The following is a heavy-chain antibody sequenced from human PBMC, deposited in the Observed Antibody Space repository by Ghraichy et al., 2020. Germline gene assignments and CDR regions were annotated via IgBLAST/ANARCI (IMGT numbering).Heavy chain of an antibody. J-gene: IGHJ4*02. Sequence: ASGISGSGGTTHYADSVKGRFTISRDNSKNTLYLQMNSLTDEHKAVYYCAKERGTGWPLDYWCLGTLVT. D-gene: IGHD3-9*01. CDR3: AKERGTGWPLDY. V-gene: IGHV3-23*01. CDR2: ISGSGGTT.